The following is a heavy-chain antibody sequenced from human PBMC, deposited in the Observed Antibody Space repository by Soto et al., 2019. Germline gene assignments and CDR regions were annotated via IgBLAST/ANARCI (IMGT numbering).Heavy chain of an antibody. J-gene: IGHJ4*02. CDR2: IIPSFTRT. Sequence: QLQLVQSGTEVKEPGSSVKVSCKASGGTFSTSSFVWVRQGPGQGLEWMGGIIPSFTRTNFAQKFQGRVTFSADESTRTTYMELRSLTSEDTAIYYGARDVVRSTAGDSWGQGTLVTVSS. V-gene: IGHV1-69*01. D-gene: IGHD2-15*01. CDR1: GGTFSTSS. CDR3: ARDVVRSTAGDS.